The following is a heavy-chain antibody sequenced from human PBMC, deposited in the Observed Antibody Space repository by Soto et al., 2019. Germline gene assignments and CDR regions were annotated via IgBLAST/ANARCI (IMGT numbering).Heavy chain of an antibody. J-gene: IGHJ6*02. CDR2: IVVGSGNT. CDR1: GFTFTSSA. Sequence: SVQVSCKASGFTFTSSAVQWVRQARGQRLEWIGWIVVGSGNTNYAQKFQERVTITRDMSTSTAYMELSSLRSEDTAVYYCAAAPDTAMVSGMDVWGQGTAVTVSS. CDR3: AAAPDTAMVSGMDV. D-gene: IGHD5-18*01. V-gene: IGHV1-58*01.